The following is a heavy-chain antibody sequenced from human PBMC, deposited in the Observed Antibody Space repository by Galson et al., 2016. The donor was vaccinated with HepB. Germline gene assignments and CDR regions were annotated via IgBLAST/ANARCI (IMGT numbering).Heavy chain of an antibody. V-gene: IGHV1-3*04. CDR2: INTGNGNT. CDR3: ARDLLLWVDDPSL. CDR1: GYTFTSHG. D-gene: IGHD3-10*01. Sequence: CKASGYTFTSHGIHWVRQAPGQGLEWMGWINTGNGNTKYAQKFQDRVSISRDTSASTAHMELSSLGSEDTALYFCARDLLLWVDDPSLWGQGTLVTVSS. J-gene: IGHJ4*02.